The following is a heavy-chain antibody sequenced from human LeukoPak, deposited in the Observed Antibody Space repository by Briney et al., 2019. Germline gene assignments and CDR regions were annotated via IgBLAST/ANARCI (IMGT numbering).Heavy chain of an antibody. CDR1: GGTFSSYA. CDR3: ARVRVIRGYSYGLNYYFDY. CDR2: IIPIFGTA. Sequence: ASVKVSCKASGGTFSSYAISWVRQAPGQGLEWMGGIIPIFGTANYAQKFQGRVTITTDESTSTAYTELSSLRSEDTAVYYCARVRVIRGYSYGLNYYFDYWGQGTLVTVSS. V-gene: IGHV1-69*05. J-gene: IGHJ4*02. D-gene: IGHD5-18*01.